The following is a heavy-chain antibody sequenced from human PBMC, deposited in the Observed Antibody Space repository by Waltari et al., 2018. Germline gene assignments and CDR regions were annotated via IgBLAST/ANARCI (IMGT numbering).Heavy chain of an antibody. D-gene: IGHD3-3*01. CDR2: IYHSGST. J-gene: IGHJ6*02. V-gene: IGHV4-38-2*01. CDR1: GYSISSGYY. Sequence: QVQLQESGPGLVKPSETLSLTCAVSGYSISSGYYWGWIRQPPGKGLEWIGSIYHSGSTYYNPSLKSRVTISVDTSKNQFSLKLSSVTAADTAVYYCASLALRFLEWLFPMDGMDVWGQGTTVTVSS. CDR3: ASLALRFLEWLFPMDGMDV.